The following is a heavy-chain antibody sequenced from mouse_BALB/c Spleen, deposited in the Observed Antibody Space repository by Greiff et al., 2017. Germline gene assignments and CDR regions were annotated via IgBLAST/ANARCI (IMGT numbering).Heavy chain of an antibody. V-gene: IGHV1-31*01. J-gene: IGHJ4*01. D-gene: IGHD2-4*01. CDR3: AREDDYDVGYYAMDY. CDR1: GYSFTGYY. Sequence: VQLQQSGPELVKPGASVKISCKASGYSFTGYYMHWVKQSHVKSLEWIGRINPYNGATSYNQNFKDKASLTVDKSSSTAYMELHSLTSEDSAVYYCAREDDYDVGYYAMDYWGQGTSVTVSS. CDR2: INPYNGAT.